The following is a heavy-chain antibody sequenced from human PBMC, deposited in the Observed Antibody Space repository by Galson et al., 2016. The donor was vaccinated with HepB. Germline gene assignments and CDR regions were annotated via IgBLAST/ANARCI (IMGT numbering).Heavy chain of an antibody. CDR2: IDWDDDK. V-gene: IGHV2-70*01. CDR1: GFSLSTSGMC. Sequence: PALVKPTQTLTLTCTFSGFSLSTSGMCVSWIRQPPGKALEWLALIDWDDDKYYSTSLKTRLTISKGTSKNQVVLTMTNMDPVDAATYYCARILSSSWYSVDYWGQGTLVTVSS. D-gene: IGHD6-13*01. J-gene: IGHJ4*02. CDR3: ARILSSSWYSVDY.